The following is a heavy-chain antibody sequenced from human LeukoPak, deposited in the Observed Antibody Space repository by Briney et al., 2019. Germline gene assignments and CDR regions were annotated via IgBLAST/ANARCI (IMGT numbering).Heavy chain of an antibody. CDR1: GYTFTGYY. CDR2: INPNSGGT. CDR3: AREGEYYYGSGSYLMVRPFDY. J-gene: IGHJ4*02. D-gene: IGHD3-10*01. Sequence: VASVKVSCKASGYTFTGYYMHWVRQAPGQGLEWMGWINPNSGGTNYAQKFQGRVTMTRDTSISTAYMELSRLRSDDTAVYYCAREGEYYYGSGSYLMVRPFDYWGQGTLVTVSS. V-gene: IGHV1-2*02.